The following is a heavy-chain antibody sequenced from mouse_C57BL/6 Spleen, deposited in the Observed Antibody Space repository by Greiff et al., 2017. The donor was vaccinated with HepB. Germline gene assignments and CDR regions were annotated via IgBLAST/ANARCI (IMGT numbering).Heavy chain of an antibody. CDR2: IYPGDGDT. V-gene: IGHV1-82*01. D-gene: IGHD4-1*01. Sequence: VQLQQSGPELVKPGASVKISCKASGYAFSSSWMNWVKQRPGKGLEWIGRIYPGDGDTNYNGKFKGKATLTADKSSSTAYMQLSSLTSEDSAVYFCARRGNWDFDYWGQGTTLTVSS. J-gene: IGHJ2*01. CDR1: GYAFSSSW. CDR3: ARRGNWDFDY.